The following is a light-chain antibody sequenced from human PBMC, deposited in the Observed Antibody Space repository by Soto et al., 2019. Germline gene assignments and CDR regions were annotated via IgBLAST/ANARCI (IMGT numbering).Light chain of an antibody. V-gene: IGKV3D-20*01. CDR2: DAS. Sequence: IVLTQSPATLSLSPVERAARCFGPSQSVSSNYLAWYQQKPGLAPRLLIYDASRRATGIPDRFSGSGSGADFILSISRLEPEDFAVYYCQQYGSSPWTFGQGTKVDIK. CDR1: QSVSSNY. CDR3: QQYGSSPWT. J-gene: IGKJ1*01.